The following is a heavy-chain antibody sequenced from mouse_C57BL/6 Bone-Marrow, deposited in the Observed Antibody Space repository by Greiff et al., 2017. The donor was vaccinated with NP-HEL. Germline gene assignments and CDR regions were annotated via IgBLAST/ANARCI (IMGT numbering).Heavy chain of an antibody. J-gene: IGHJ2*01. CDR3: ATIYYDYDDY. D-gene: IGHD2-4*01. Sequence: EVQLVESGGDLVKPGGSLKLSCAASGFTFSSYGMSWVRQTPDKRLEWVATISSGGSYTYYPDSVKGRFTISRDNAKNTLYLQMSSLKSEDTAMYYCATIYYDYDDYWGQGTTRTVSS. V-gene: IGHV5-6*01. CDR1: GFTFSSYG. CDR2: ISSGGSYT.